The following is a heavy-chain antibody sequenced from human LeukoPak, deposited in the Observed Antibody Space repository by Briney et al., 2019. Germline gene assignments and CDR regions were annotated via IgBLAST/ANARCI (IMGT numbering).Heavy chain of an antibody. CDR1: GYTFVRFG. D-gene: IGHD6-13*01. J-gene: IGHJ4*02. V-gene: IGHV1-18*01. Sequence: ASVKVSCKASGYTFVRFGISWVRQAPGQGLEWVGWISPYDGNTNYAQKVQGRLTLTTDTPTNTAYMELRSLRPDDTAVYFCARDLWDSSTNTWLIDYWGQGTLVTVSS. CDR3: ARDLWDSSTNTWLIDY. CDR2: ISPYDGNT.